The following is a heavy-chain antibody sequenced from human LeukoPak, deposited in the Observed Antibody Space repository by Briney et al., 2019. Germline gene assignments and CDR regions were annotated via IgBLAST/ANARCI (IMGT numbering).Heavy chain of an antibody. CDR2: INPNSGGT. CDR3: ARYDYSNLDMAEYFQH. D-gene: IGHD4-11*01. Sequence: ASVKVSCKASGYTYTGYYMHWVRQAPGQGLEWMGWINPNSGGTNYAQKFQGRVTMTRDTSISTAYMELSRLRSDDTAVYYCARYDYSNLDMAEYFQHWGQGTLVTVSS. J-gene: IGHJ1*01. V-gene: IGHV1-2*02. CDR1: GYTYTGYY.